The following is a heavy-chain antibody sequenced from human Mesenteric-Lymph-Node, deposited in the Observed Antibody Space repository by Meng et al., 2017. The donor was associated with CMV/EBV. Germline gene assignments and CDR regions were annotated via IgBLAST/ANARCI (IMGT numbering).Heavy chain of an antibody. J-gene: IGHJ4*02. V-gene: IGHV3-7*01. Sequence: GGSLRLSCAASGFTFSRYWMSWVRQAPGKGLEWVANIKRDGSEKYYVDSVKGRFTISRDNAKNSVYVQMNSLRAEDTGVYYCARDPTPDRQNWGQGTLVTVSS. CDR3: ARDPTPDRQN. CDR2: IKRDGSEK. CDR1: GFTFSRYW. D-gene: IGHD4-17*01.